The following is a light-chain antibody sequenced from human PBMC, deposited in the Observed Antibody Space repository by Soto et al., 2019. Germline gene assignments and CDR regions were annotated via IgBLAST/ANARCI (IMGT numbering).Light chain of an antibody. CDR3: QSYDSSLTGSRV. V-gene: IGLV1-40*01. J-gene: IGLJ3*02. CDR1: SSNIGAGYD. CDR2: GNI. Sequence: QLVLTQPPSVSWAPGQRVTISCTGSSSNIGAGYDVHWYQQLPGTAPKLLIYGNINRPSGVPDRFSGSKSGTSASLAITGLQAEDEADYYCQSYDSSLTGSRVFGGGTKVTVL.